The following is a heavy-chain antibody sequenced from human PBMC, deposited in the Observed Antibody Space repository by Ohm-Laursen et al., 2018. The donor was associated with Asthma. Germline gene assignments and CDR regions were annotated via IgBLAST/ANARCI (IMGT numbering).Heavy chain of an antibody. J-gene: IGHJ4*02. CDR2: INPSGGST. CDR1: GYTFTTYY. D-gene: IGHD7-27*01. V-gene: IGHV1-46*03. CDR3: ARDEVANWYYFDY. Sequence: GASVKVSCKVFGYTFTTYYMHWVRQAPGQGLEWMGLINPSGGSTSYAQKFQGRVTMTRDTSTSTVYMELSSLRSEDTAVYYCARDEVANWYYFDYWGQGTLVTVSS.